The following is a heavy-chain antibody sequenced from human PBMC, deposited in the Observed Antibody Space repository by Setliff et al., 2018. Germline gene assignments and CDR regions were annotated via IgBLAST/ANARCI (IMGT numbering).Heavy chain of an antibody. CDR1: GYTFTSYG. V-gene: IGHV1-18*01. J-gene: IGHJ4*02. CDR3: ARDLGRGYYYDSSGQKVGDY. CDR2: ISVYNGKT. D-gene: IGHD3-22*01. Sequence: ASVKVSCKASGYTFTSYGFSWVRQAPGQGLEWMGWISVYNGKTKYAQKFQGRVTMTTDTSTRTAYMELRSLRSDDTAVYYCARDLGRGYYYDSSGQKVGDYWGQGTLVTVSS.